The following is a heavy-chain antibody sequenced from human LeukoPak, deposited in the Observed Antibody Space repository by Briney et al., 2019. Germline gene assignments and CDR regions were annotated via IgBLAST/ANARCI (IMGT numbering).Heavy chain of an antibody. D-gene: IGHD6-6*01. CDR2: IYYSGST. CDR1: GGSISSGGYY. CDR3: ARALSIAAPPGGY. J-gene: IGHJ4*02. Sequence: SETLSLTCTVSGGSISSGGYYWSWIRQHPGKGLEWIGYIYYSGSTYYNQSLKSRVTISVDTSKNQFSLKLSSVTAADTAVYYCARALSIAAPPGGYWGQGTLVTVSS. V-gene: IGHV4-31*03.